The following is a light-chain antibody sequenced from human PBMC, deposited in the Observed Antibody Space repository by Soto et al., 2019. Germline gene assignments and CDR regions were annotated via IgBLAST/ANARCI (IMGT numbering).Light chain of an antibody. V-gene: IGKV1-33*01. Sequence: DIQMTHSPSSLSASVGDRVTITCQASQDIKNYLNWYQQKSGKAPKLLIYDASDLETGVPSRFSGRGSGTDFTFTINSLQPEDIATYYCQQYDNLPLTFGGGTKVDIK. CDR3: QQYDNLPLT. J-gene: IGKJ4*01. CDR1: QDIKNY. CDR2: DAS.